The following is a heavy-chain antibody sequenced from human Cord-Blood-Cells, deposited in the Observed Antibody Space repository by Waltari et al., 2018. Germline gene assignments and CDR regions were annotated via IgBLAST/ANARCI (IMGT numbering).Heavy chain of an antibody. V-gene: IGHV3-53*01. Sequence: EVQLLESGGGLLQPGWSLRLSCAASGFTVSSNYIIWVRQAPGKGLEWVSVIYSGGSTYYADSVKGRFTISRDNSKNTLYLQMNSLRAEDTAVYYCARLRDTAMVDYWGQGTLVTVSS. J-gene: IGHJ4*02. D-gene: IGHD5-18*01. CDR2: IYSGGST. CDR3: ARLRDTAMVDY. CDR1: GFTVSSNY.